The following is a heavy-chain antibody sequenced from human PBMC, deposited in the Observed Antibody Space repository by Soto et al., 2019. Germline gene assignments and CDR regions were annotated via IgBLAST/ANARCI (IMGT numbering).Heavy chain of an antibody. Sequence: EVQLLESGGGLVQPGGSLRLSCAASGFTFSSYAMSWVRQAPGKGLEWVSAISGSGGSTYYADSVKGRFTISRDNSKNTLYLQMNSLRAEDTAVYYCAKNPHCSSTSCYVFYYYYMDVWGKGTTVTVSS. V-gene: IGHV3-23*01. D-gene: IGHD2-2*01. CDR1: GFTFSSYA. CDR2: ISGSGGST. CDR3: AKNPHCSSTSCYVFYYYYMDV. J-gene: IGHJ6*03.